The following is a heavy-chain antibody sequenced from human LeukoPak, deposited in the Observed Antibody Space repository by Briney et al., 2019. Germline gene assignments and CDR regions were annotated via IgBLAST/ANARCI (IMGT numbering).Heavy chain of an antibody. Sequence: PSETLSLTCTVSGGSISSSSYYWGWIRQPPGKGLEWIGSIYYSGSTYYNPSLRSRVTISVDTPKSQFSLKLSSVTAADTAVYYCARRPYSFNWFDPWGQGTLVTVSS. CDR1: GGSISSSSYY. D-gene: IGHD4-11*01. CDR2: IYYSGST. J-gene: IGHJ5*02. V-gene: IGHV4-39*01. CDR3: ARRPYSFNWFDP.